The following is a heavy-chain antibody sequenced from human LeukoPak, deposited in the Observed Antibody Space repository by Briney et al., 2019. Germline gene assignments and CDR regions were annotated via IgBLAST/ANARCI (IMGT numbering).Heavy chain of an antibody. CDR2: INHSGST. CDR3: ARVVRVQQLIRSGSFDI. Sequence: SETLSLTCAVYGGSFNGYYWSWIRQPPGKGLEWIGEINHSGSTNYNPSLKSRVTISVDTSKNQFSLKLSSVTAADTAVYYCARVVRVQQLIRSGSFDIWGQGTMVTVSS. CDR1: GGSFNGYY. V-gene: IGHV4-34*01. J-gene: IGHJ3*02. D-gene: IGHD6-13*01.